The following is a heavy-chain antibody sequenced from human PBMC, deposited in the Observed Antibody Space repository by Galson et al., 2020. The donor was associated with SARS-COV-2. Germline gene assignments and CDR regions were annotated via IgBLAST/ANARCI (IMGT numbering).Heavy chain of an antibody. D-gene: IGHD3-16*01. CDR1: GFTFSSYC. V-gene: IGHV3-33*01. Sequence: QLGESLKIPCAASGFTFSSYCMHWVRQAPGKGLEWVAVIWYDGSNKYYAHSVKGRFTISRDNSKNTLYLQMNSLGAEDTAVYYCASSILCDEGGAFDCWCQGTLGTVSS. J-gene: IGHJ4*02. CDR3: ASSILCDEGGAFDC. CDR2: IWYDGSNK.